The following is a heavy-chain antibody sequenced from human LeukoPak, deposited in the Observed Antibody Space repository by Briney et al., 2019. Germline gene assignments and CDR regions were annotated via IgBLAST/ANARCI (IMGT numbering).Heavy chain of an antibody. D-gene: IGHD3-9*01. CDR2: IYTSGST. Sequence: SETLSLTCTVSGGSISSYYWSWIRQPAGRGLEWIGRIYTSGSTNYNPSLKSRVTMSVDTSKNQFSLKLSSVTAADTAVYYCARGYYDILTGMGLFDPWGQGTLVTVSS. V-gene: IGHV4-4*07. CDR3: ARGYYDILTGMGLFDP. CDR1: GGSISSYY. J-gene: IGHJ5*02.